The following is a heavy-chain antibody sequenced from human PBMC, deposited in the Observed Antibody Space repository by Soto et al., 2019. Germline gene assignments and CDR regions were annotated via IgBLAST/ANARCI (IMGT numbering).Heavy chain of an antibody. D-gene: IGHD6-13*01. V-gene: IGHV3-23*01. Sequence: GGSLTLSCAASGSPCSSYALSWVLQAPGKGLEWVSAISGSGGSTYYADSVKGRFTISRDNSKNTLYLQMNSLRAEDTAVYYCAKDSYPGIAAAGIFWGQGTLVTVSS. CDR3: AKDSYPGIAAAGIF. J-gene: IGHJ4*02. CDR2: ISGSGGST. CDR1: GSPCSSYA.